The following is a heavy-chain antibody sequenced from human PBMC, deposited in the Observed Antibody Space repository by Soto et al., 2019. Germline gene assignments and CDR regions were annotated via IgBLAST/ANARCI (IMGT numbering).Heavy chain of an antibody. J-gene: IGHJ5*02. Sequence: PGGSLRLSCAASGFTFSSYTMNWVRQAPGKGLEWVSYISSSSSNIYYADSVKGRFTISRDDAKNSLYLQMNNLRDEDTAVYYCARVPDWFDPWGQGTLVTVSS. V-gene: IGHV3-48*02. CDR3: ARVPDWFDP. CDR2: ISSSSSNI. CDR1: GFTFSSYT.